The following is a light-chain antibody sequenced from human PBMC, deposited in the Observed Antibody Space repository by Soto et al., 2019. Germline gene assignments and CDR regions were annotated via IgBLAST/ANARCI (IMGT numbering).Light chain of an antibody. CDR2: KAS. V-gene: IGKV1-5*03. CDR3: QQYAYWPET. J-gene: IGKJ1*01. Sequence: DIQMTQSPSTLSGSVGDRVTITCRASQTISSWLAWYQQKPGKAPKLLIYKASTLKSGVPSRFSGSGSGTEFTLTISSLQPDDFAVYYCQQYAYWPETFGQG. CDR1: QTISSW.